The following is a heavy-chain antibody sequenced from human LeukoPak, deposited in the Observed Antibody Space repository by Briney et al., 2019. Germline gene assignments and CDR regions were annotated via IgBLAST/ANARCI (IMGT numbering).Heavy chain of an antibody. CDR1: GGFNRCLY. V-gene: IGHV4-59*08. CDR2: FHYNGET. D-gene: IGHD6-19*01. CDR3: AIHRGLGSGWHDY. Sequence: PSQSLSLMCTVWGGFNRCLYWRWPRQPPGKALEWIGYFHYNGETNCDPSLRGRVTISVDTSQNQFSLKLSSVTAADTAVFYCAIHRGLGSGWHDYWGEEPLDRVSS. J-gene: IGHJ4*02.